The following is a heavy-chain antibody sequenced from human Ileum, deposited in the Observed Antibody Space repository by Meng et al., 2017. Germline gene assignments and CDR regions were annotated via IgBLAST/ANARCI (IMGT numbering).Heavy chain of an antibody. CDR2: IGLDRVI. CDR1: GFTFTNYA. D-gene: IGHD4-17*01. CDR3: ARAPDYGDYVGYFQH. J-gene: IGHJ1*01. Sequence: GESLKISCAASGFTFTNYAMSWVRQAPGKGLEWVSAIGLDRVIHHSDSVKGRFTISRDHSGSPLYLQMDSLRVEDTAVYYCARAPDYGDYVGYFQHWGQGTLVTVSS. V-gene: IGHV3-23*01.